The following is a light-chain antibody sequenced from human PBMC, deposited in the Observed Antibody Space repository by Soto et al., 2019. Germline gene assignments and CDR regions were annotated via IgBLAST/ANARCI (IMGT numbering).Light chain of an antibody. CDR3: GTWDSSLSAVV. J-gene: IGLJ2*01. CDR1: SSNIGNNY. CDR2: DNN. Sequence: QSVLTQPPSVSEAPGQTVTISCSGSSSNIGNNYVSWYQQLPGTAPKLLIYDNNKRPSGIPDRFSGSKSGTSATLGITGLQSGDEADYYCGTWDSSLSAVVFGGGTKLTVL. V-gene: IGLV1-51*01.